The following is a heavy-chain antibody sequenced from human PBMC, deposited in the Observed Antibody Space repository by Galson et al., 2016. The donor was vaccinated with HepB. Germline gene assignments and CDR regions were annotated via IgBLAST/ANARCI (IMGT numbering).Heavy chain of an antibody. CDR3: ATSRNY. D-gene: IGHD1-14*01. CDR1: GFTFSSYS. CDR2: ISSSTTI. V-gene: IGHV3-48*01. Sequence: SLRLSCAASGFTFSSYSMHWVRQAPGKGLEWVSYISSSTTIYYADPVKGRFTISRDNAKNSLYLQMNSLRAEDTAVYYCATSRNYWGQGTLVTVSS. J-gene: IGHJ4*02.